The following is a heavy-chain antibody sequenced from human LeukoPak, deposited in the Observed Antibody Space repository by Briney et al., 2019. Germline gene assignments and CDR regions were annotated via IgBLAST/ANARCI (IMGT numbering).Heavy chain of an antibody. CDR3: ARGGLVRGVFNPLDY. Sequence: SETLSLTCTVSGGSISSGDYYWSWIRQPPGKGLEWIGYIYYSGSTNYNPSLKSRVTISVDTSKNQFSLELHSVTAADTAVYYCARGGLVRGVFNPLDYWGQGTLVTVSP. CDR1: GGSISSGDYY. D-gene: IGHD3-10*01. V-gene: IGHV4-61*08. J-gene: IGHJ4*02. CDR2: IYYSGST.